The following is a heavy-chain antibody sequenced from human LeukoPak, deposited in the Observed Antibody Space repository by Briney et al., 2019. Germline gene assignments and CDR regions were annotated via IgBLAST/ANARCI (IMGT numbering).Heavy chain of an antibody. CDR2: IYYSGST. CDR1: GDSISSSSYY. D-gene: IGHD5-24*01. J-gene: IGHJ3*02. Sequence: SETLSLTCTVSGDSISSSSYYWGWIRQPPGKGLEWIGSIYYSGSTYYNPSLKSRVTISVDTSKNQFSLKMNSVTAADTAVYYCAGSCTMTTITDAFDIWGQGTMVTFSS. CDR3: AGSCTMTTITDAFDI. V-gene: IGHV4-39*01.